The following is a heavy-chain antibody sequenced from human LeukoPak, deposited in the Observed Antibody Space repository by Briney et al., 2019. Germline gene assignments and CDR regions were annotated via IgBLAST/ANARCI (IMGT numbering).Heavy chain of an antibody. Sequence: SETLSLTCIVSDGSITGHYWTWIRQPPGKGLEWIGNMYHSGGTNYNPSLKGRVTISVDTSKNQFSLKLNSVTAVDTAVYYCARASAHYDILTGYYGGQYYFDYWGQGTLVTVSS. CDR1: DGSITGHY. J-gene: IGHJ4*02. D-gene: IGHD3-9*01. CDR3: ARASAHYDILTGYYGGQYYFDY. CDR2: MYHSGGT. V-gene: IGHV4-59*11.